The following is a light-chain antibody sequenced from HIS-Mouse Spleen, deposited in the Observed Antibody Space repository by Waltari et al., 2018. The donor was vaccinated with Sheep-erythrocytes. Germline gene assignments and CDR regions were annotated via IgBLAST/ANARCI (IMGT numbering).Light chain of an antibody. V-gene: IGLV3-1*01. CDR1: KLGDKY. Sequence: SYELTQPPSVSVSPGQTASITCSGDKLGDKYACWYQQKPGQSPVLVIYQDSKRPSGIPGRLSGPNAGNTATLTIIGTQAMDEADYYCQAWDSSTAVFGGGTKLTVL. CDR3: QAWDSSTAV. J-gene: IGLJ2*01. CDR2: QDS.